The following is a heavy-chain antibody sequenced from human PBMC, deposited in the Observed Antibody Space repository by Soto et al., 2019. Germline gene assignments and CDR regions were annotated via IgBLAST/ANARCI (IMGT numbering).Heavy chain of an antibody. Sequence: SETLSLTCTVSGGSISSYYWSWIRQPPGKGLEWIGYIYYSGSTNYNPSLKSRVTISVDTSKNQFSLKLSSVTAADTAVYYCARDSLGNWFDPWGQGTLVTVS. CDR2: IYYSGST. CDR3: ARDSLGNWFDP. CDR1: GGSISSYY. V-gene: IGHV4-59*01. J-gene: IGHJ5*02.